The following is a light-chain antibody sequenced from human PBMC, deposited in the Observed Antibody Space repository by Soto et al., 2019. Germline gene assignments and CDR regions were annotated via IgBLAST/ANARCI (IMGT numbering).Light chain of an antibody. V-gene: IGKV3-15*01. Sequence: EIVMTQSPANLSASPGERATLSCRASQSVSSDLAWYQQKPGQAPRLLIYGVSTRATGIPARFSGSGSGTEFTITISSLQSEDFAVYYCQQYNNWPPITFGQGTRLEIK. CDR3: QQYNNWPPIT. J-gene: IGKJ5*01. CDR1: QSVSSD. CDR2: GVS.